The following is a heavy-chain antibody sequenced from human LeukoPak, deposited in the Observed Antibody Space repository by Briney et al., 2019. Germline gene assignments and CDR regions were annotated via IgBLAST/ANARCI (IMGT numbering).Heavy chain of an antibody. CDR2: IYSGGST. CDR3: ARGGYSYDLFYYFDY. J-gene: IGHJ4*02. Sequence: GGSLRLSCAASGFTVSSNYMSWVRQAPGKGLEWVSVIYSGGSTYYADSVKGRFTISRDDSENTLYLQMNSLRAEDTAVYYCARGGYSYDLFYYFDYWGQGTLVTVSS. D-gene: IGHD5-18*01. CDR1: GFTVSSNY. V-gene: IGHV3-53*01.